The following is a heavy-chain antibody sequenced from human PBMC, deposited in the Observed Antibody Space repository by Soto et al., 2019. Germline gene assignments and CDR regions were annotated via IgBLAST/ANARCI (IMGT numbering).Heavy chain of an antibody. J-gene: IGHJ6*02. CDR2: IKQDGSEE. D-gene: IGHD3-3*01. CDR3: ARVGLRFLEWLFNPGYGMDV. V-gene: IGHV3-7*01. CDR1: GSTFSSYW. Sequence: GGSLRLSCAASGSTFSSYWMSWVRQAPGKGLEWVANIKQDGSEEYYVDSVKGRFTISRDNAKNSLYLQLNSLRAEDTAVYYCARVGLRFLEWLFNPGYGMDVWGQGTTVTVSS.